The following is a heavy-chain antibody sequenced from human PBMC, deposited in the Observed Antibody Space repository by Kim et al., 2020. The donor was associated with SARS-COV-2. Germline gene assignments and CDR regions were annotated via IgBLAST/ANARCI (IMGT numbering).Heavy chain of an antibody. Sequence: NYNPSLKSRVTISVDTSKNQFSLKLSSVTAADTAVYYCARLSERWLPFDYWGQGTLVTVSS. CDR3: ARLSERWLPFDY. D-gene: IGHD5-12*01. V-gene: IGHV4-59*08. J-gene: IGHJ4*02.